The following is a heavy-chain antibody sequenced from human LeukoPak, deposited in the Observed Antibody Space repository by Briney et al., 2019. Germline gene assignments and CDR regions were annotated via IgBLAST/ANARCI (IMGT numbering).Heavy chain of an antibody. J-gene: IGHJ4*02. CDR3: AQVGVDSASTLVDH. CDR2: IRFDGRDE. V-gene: IGHV3-30*02. CDR1: GFTFSSYA. Sequence: PGGSLRLSCAASGFTFSSYAMHWVRQAPGKGLEWVAFIRFDGRDEYYVDSLKGRFTISRDNSKNTVYLQMNGLTSEDTALYYCAQVGVDSASTLVDHWGQGTLVIVSS. D-gene: IGHD2-8*02.